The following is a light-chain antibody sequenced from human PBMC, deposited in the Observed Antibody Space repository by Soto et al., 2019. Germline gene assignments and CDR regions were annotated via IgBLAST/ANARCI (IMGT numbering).Light chain of an antibody. Sequence: QSVLTQPPSVPGAPGQRVTISCTGSSSNIGAGYDVHWYQQLPGTAPKLLIYGNSNRPSGVPDRFSGSKSGTSASLAITGLQAEDEADYYCQSYDSSLSGWVFGGGTQLTVL. CDR2: GNS. CDR3: QSYDSSLSGWV. CDR1: SSNIGAGYD. J-gene: IGLJ3*02. V-gene: IGLV1-40*01.